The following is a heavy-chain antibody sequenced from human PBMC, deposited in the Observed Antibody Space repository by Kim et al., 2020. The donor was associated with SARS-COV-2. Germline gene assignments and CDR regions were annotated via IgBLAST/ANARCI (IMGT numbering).Heavy chain of an antibody. CDR3: ARCGSSWSPHWFDP. V-gene: IGHV4-31*03. D-gene: IGHD6-13*01. CDR1: GGSISSGGYY. J-gene: IGHJ5*02. CDR2: IYYSGST. Sequence: SETLSLTCTVSGGSISSGGYYWSWIQHPGKGLEWIGYIYYSGSTYYNPSLKSRVTISVDTSKNQFSLKLSSVTAADTAVYYCARCGSSWSPHWFDPWGQGTLVTVSS.